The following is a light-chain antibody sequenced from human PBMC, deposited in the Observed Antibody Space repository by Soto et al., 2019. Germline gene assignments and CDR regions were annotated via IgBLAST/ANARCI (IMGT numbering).Light chain of an antibody. CDR2: DAS. J-gene: IGKJ4*01. V-gene: IGKV3D-20*01. CDR1: QSLGSRK. Sequence: EIVLTQSPATLSLSPGERATLACGASQSLGSRKLGWYQQKPGLAPRLLIYDASSRATDIPDRFSGSGSGTDFTLTISRLEPEDFAVYYCQQYDTAPLTFGGGTKVEIK. CDR3: QQYDTAPLT.